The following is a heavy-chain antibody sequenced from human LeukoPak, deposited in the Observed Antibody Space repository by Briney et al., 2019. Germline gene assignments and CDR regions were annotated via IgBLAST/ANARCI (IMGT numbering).Heavy chain of an antibody. V-gene: IGHV1-46*01. Sequence: ASVKVSCKASGYTFTSCYMNWVRQAPGQGLEWMGKINPSGGSTTYAQKFQGRVTMTRDTSTSTVYMELSSLRFEDTAVYYCAREGGLLWFGELMPFDYWGQGTLVTVSS. CDR2: INPSGGST. CDR3: AREGGLLWFGELMPFDY. J-gene: IGHJ4*02. D-gene: IGHD3-10*01. CDR1: GYTFTSCY.